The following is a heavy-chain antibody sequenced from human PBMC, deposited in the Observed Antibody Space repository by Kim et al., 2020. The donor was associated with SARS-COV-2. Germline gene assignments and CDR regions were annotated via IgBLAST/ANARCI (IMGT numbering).Heavy chain of an antibody. CDR2: YDGSNK. Sequence: YDGSNKYYADSVKGRLTISRDNSKNTLYLQMNSLRAEDTAVYYCAKNNYWGQGTLVTVSS. CDR3: AKNNY. V-gene: IGHV3-30*18. J-gene: IGHJ4*02.